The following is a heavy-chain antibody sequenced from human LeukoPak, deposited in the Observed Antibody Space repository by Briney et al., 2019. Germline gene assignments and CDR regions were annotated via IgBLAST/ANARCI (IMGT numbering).Heavy chain of an antibody. CDR3: MKGGFSSSSGGPYYYYGMDV. CDR2: ISSNGGST. Sequence: GGSLRLSCSASGFTFSSYAMHWVRQAPGKGLEYVSAISSNGGSTYYADSVKGRFTISRDNSKNTLYLQMSSLRAEDTAVYYCMKGGFSSSSGGPYYYYGMDVWGQGTTVTVSS. CDR1: GFTFSSYA. D-gene: IGHD6-6*01. J-gene: IGHJ6*02. V-gene: IGHV3-64D*09.